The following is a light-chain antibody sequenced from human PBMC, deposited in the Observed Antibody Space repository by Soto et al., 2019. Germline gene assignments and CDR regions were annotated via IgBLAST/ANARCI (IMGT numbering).Light chain of an antibody. CDR1: QSVSTNF. V-gene: IGKV3-20*01. J-gene: IGKJ1*01. Sequence: EIVLTQSPGTLSLSPGEGATLSCRASQSVSTNFFAWYQQKPGQAPRLLIYGASTRATGIPDRFSGSGSGTVFTLTISRLEPEDFAVYYCQQYGRTSWTFGQGTKV. CDR3: QQYGRTSWT. CDR2: GAS.